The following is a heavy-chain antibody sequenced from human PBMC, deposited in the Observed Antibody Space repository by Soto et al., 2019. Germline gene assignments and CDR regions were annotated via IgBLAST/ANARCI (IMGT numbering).Heavy chain of an antibody. J-gene: IGHJ5*02. V-gene: IGHV1-18*01. CDR3: ARDYFWSGYRNWFDP. CDR2: ISAYNGNT. CDR1: GYTFTSYG. Sequence: GASVKVSCKASGYTFTSYGISWVRQAPGQGLEWMGWISAYNGNTNYAQKLQGRVTMTTDTSTSTAYMELRSLRSDDTAVYYCARDYFWSGYRNWFDPWGQGTLVTVSS. D-gene: IGHD3-3*01.